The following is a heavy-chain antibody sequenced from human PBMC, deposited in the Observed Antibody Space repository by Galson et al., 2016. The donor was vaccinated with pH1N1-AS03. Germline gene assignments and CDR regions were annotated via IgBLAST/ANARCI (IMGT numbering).Heavy chain of an antibody. Sequence: SLRLSCAASGFTFSSHGMHWVRQTPGKGLEWVAVIWHDGSEKYYADSVKGRFTISRDNSKNTLYLQMNSLRGEDTAVYYCARDRHYYDYIWGTYRYDWYFDLWGRGTLVTVSS. CDR2: IWHDGSEK. J-gene: IGHJ2*01. CDR1: GFTFSSHG. CDR3: ARDRHYYDYIWGTYRYDWYFDL. D-gene: IGHD3-16*02. V-gene: IGHV3-33*01.